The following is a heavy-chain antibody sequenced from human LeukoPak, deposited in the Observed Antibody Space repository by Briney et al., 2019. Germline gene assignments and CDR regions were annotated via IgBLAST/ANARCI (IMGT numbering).Heavy chain of an antibody. CDR3: ARFFEKSDTAMVTPLDY. CDR1: GYTFTSYV. V-gene: IGHV1-18*04. CDR2: INAYNGNT. D-gene: IGHD5-18*01. Sequence: ASVKDSCKASGYTFTSYVISWVRQAPGQGLEWMGWINAYNGNTNYAQKLKGRVTMTTDTSTSTAYMELRSLRFDDTAVYYCARFFEKSDTAMVTPLDYWGQGTLVTVS. J-gene: IGHJ4*02.